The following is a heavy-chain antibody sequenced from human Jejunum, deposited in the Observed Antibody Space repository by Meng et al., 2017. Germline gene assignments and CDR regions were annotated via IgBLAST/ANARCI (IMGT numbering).Heavy chain of an antibody. J-gene: IGHJ2*01. D-gene: IGHD1-1*01. CDR3: ARVNWTSSYWYFDL. V-gene: IGHV4-31*01. CDR2: IYYSGST. CDR1: GASMSSGNYY. Sequence: PESGPGLVKPSPTLSLPCTVSGASMSSGNYYWTWIRQHPGKGLEWIGYIYYSGSTYYNPSLQSLVTISIDMSENQFSLKLTSVTAADTAVYYCARVNWTSSYWYFDLWGRGTLVTVSS.